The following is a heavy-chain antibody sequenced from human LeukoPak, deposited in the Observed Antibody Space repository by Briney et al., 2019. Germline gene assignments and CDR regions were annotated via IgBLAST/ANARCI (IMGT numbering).Heavy chain of an antibody. CDR3: AKDGGVRGAFFDY. CDR2: ISGSGGST. J-gene: IGHJ4*02. V-gene: IGHV3-23*01. Sequence: QPGGSLRLFCAASGFTFSSYAMSWVRQAPGKGLEWVSAISGSGGSTYYADSVKGRFTISRDNSKNTLYLQMNSLRAEDTAVYYCAKDGGVRGAFFDYWGQGTLVTVSS. CDR1: GFTFSSYA. D-gene: IGHD3-16*01.